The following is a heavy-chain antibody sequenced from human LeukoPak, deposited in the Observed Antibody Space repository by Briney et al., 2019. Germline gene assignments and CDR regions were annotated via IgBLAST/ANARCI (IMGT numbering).Heavy chain of an antibody. D-gene: IGHD2-2*01. V-gene: IGHV1-18*01. Sequence: ASVKVSCKTSGYTFSSHSMNWVRQAPGQGLEWLGWISPYNGNTKYAQKIQGRATMTTDTSTSTAYMELRSLRSDDTAVYYCARDWGSTSCYLDYWGQGTLVTVSS. J-gene: IGHJ4*02. CDR2: ISPYNGNT. CDR3: ARDWGSTSCYLDY. CDR1: GYTFSSHS.